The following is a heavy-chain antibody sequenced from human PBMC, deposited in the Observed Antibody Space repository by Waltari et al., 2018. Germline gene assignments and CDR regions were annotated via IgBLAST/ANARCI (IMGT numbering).Heavy chain of an antibody. J-gene: IGHJ3*02. V-gene: IGHV4-39*07. D-gene: IGHD4-17*01. Sequence: QPQLQESGPGLEKPSETLSLTCTVSGGSITTRSYHWAWIRQPPGKGLEWLGSIHISGSTYYNPSPRSRVTMSVDTSNNQFSRKLTSVTAADTAVYYCARQPPTTVPTPRSPFDTWGQGTMVSVSS. CDR3: ARQPPTTVPTPRSPFDT. CDR1: GGSITTRSYH. CDR2: IHISGST.